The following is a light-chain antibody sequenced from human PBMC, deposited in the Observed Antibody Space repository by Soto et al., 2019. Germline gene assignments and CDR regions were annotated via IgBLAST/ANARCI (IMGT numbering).Light chain of an antibody. CDR1: QGISSS. J-gene: IGKJ4*01. V-gene: IGKV1-9*01. CDR3: EQVNSYPLT. Sequence: DIQLTQSPSFLSASVGDRVTITYRASQGISSSLAWYQQKPGKAPNLLIYAASTLQTGVPTRFSGSGSGTEFTLTISSLQPEDFASYYCEQVNSYPLTFGGGTKVEIK. CDR2: AAS.